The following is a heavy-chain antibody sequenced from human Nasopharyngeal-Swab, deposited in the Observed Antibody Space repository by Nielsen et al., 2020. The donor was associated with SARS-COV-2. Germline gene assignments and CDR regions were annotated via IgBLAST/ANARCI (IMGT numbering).Heavy chain of an antibody. V-gene: IGHV4-34*01. CDR2: INHSGST. CDR3: ARGLSGIVPAPILGLGPYYYYYYMDV. D-gene: IGHD2-2*01. J-gene: IGHJ6*03. CDR1: GGSFSGSY. Sequence: SETLSLTCAVYGGSFSGSYWGWIRQPPGKGPEWIAEINHSGSTNYNPSLKCRVTLSVDTSMNQVSLEVSSVTAADTAVYYCARGLSGIVPAPILGLGPYYYYYYMDVWGKGTTVTVSS.